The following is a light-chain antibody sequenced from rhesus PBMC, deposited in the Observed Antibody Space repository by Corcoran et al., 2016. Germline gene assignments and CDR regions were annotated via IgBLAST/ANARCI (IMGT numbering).Light chain of an antibody. Sequence: DIQMTQSPSSLSASVGDRVTITCRASQTNSSYLAWYQQKAGKVPKLLIYAASSLKSGVPSRFSVSGSGTEFTLTSRSLQPEDFATDYCQQHNSHPYSFGQGTKVEIK. CDR1: QTNSSY. J-gene: IGKJ2*01. CDR3: QQHNSHPYS. V-gene: IGKV1-44*02. CDR2: AAS.